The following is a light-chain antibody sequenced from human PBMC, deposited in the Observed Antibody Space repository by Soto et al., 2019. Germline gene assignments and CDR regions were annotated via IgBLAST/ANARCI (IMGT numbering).Light chain of an antibody. V-gene: IGKV1-13*02. CDR2: AAS. Sequence: AIQLTQAPSSLSASVVDRVTITCRASQGISSALAWYQQKPGKAPKLLIYAASTLQSGVPSRFSGSGSGTDFTLTISCLQSEDFETYYCQQYYSFPWTFGQGTKVDIK. CDR3: QQYYSFPWT. CDR1: QGISSA. J-gene: IGKJ1*01.